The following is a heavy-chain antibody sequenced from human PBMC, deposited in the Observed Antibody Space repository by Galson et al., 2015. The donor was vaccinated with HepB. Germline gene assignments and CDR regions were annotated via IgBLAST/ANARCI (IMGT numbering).Heavy chain of an antibody. J-gene: IGHJ4*02. CDR1: GYTFTDYY. CDR2: TNPKSGDT. V-gene: IGHV1-2*02. Sequence: SCKASGYTFTDYYIHWVRQAPGQGLEWMGWTNPKSGDTNYAQDFQGRVTMTRDTSITTAYMEVRSLRSDDTAMYFCVRDIRVTRGWFPDYWGQGTLVTVSS. CDR3: VRDIRVTRGWFPDY. D-gene: IGHD6-19*01.